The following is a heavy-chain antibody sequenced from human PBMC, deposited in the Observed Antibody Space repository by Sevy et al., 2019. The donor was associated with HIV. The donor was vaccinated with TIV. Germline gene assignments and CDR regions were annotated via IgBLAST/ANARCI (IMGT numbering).Heavy chain of an antibody. CDR2: IKQDGSEK. V-gene: IGHV3-7*03. Sequence: GGSLRLSCAASGFTFSSYWMSWVRQAPGKGLEWVANIKQDGSEKYYVDSVKGRFTISKDNAKNSLYLQMNSLRADDRAVYYYARDPVVGAIDGMGYWGERTLVTVSS. CDR1: GFTFSSYW. D-gene: IGHD1-26*01. J-gene: IGHJ4*02. CDR3: ARDPVVGAIDGMGY.